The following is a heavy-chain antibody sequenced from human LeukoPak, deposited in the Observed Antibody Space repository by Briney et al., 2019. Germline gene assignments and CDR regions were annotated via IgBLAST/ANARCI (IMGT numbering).Heavy chain of an antibody. CDR1: GYTLTSYD. V-gene: IGHV1-8*01. D-gene: IGHD3-9*01. CDR2: MNPNSGNT. Sequence: ASVKVSCKASGYTLTSYDINWVRQATGQGLEWMGWMNPNSGNTGYAQKFQGRVTMTRNTSISTAYMELSSLRSDDTAVYCARDGGGLNDIHADYWGQGTLVTVSS. CDR3: ARDGGGLNDIHADY. J-gene: IGHJ4*02.